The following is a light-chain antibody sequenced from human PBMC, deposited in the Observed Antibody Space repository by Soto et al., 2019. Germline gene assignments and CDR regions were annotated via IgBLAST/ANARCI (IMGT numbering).Light chain of an antibody. Sequence: EIVLTQSPATLSLSPGERATLSCRASQSISTYLAWYQQKPGQAPRLLIYDSSNRATDIPSRFSGSGAGTDFTLTISSREPEDSAREYCQQRSLLVTGGGGTRLEIK. CDR1: QSISTY. J-gene: IGKJ4*02. CDR2: DSS. V-gene: IGKV3-11*01. CDR3: QQRSLLVT.